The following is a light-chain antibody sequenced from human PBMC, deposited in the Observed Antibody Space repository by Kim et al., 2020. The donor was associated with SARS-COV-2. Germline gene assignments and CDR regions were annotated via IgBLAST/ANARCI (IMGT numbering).Light chain of an antibody. CDR1: QGISNS. CDR3: QKYNSVPWT. J-gene: IGKJ1*01. V-gene: IGKV1-27*01. Sequence: DIQMAQSPSSLSASVGDRVTITCRASQGISNSLAWYRQKPGKVPMLLIYGASTLQSGVPSRFSGSGSGTDFTLTISSLQPEDAATYYCQKYNSVPWTFGQGTKVDIK. CDR2: GAS.